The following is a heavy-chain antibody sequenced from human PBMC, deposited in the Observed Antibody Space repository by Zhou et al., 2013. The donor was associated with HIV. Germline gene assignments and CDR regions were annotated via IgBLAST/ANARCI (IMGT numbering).Heavy chain of an antibody. CDR3: AKDISYYGSGSYYNQYYYYGMDV. CDR2: IGWDGGST. V-gene: IGHV3-43*01. Sequence: EVQLVESGGVVVQPGGSLRLSPAASGFSFDDYTMHWVRQAPGKGLEWVSLIGWDGGSTYYADSVKGRFTISRDNSKNTLFLQMNSLGTEDTALYYCAKDISYYGSGSYYNQYYYYGMDVWGQGTTVTVSS. CDR1: GFSFDDYT. D-gene: IGHD3-10*01. J-gene: IGHJ6*02.